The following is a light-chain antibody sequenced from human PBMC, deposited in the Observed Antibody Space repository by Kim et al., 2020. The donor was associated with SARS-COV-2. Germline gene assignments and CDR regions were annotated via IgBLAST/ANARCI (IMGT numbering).Light chain of an antibody. V-gene: IGKV1-6*01. J-gene: IGKJ4*01. CDR1: QGIRND. Sequence: ASVGDRVTITCRASQGIRNDLGWYQQKPGKAPKLLIYAASSLQSGVPSRFSGSGSGTDFTLTISSLQPEDFATYYCLQDYNYLLTFGGGTKVEIK. CDR2: AAS. CDR3: LQDYNYLLT.